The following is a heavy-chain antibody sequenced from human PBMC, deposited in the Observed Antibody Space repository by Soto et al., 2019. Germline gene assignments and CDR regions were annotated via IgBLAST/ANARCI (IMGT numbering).Heavy chain of an antibody. CDR3: ARGEDYYGDNAWYFDL. CDR2: ISYDGSKK. V-gene: IGHV3-30-3*01. J-gene: IGHJ2*01. Sequence: QVQVVESGGGVVQPGRSLRLSCATSGFIFSTYAMHWVRQAPGKGLEWVAFISYDGSKKYYADSVKGRFTISRDNSKNTLYLQMTSLRTEDTAVYYCARGEDYYGDNAWYFDLWGRGTLVTVSS. CDR1: GFIFSTYA. D-gene: IGHD4-17*01.